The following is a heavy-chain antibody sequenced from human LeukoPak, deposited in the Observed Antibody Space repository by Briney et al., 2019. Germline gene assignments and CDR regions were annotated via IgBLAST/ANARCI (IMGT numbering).Heavy chain of an antibody. CDR1: GFTFSSYS. V-gene: IGHV3-21*01. J-gene: IGHJ3*02. CDR2: ISSSSSYI. CDR3: ARKEEMATDAFDI. D-gene: IGHD5-24*01. Sequence: PGGSLRLSCAASGFTFSSYSMNWVRQAPGKGLEWVSSISSSSSYIYYADSVKGRFTISRDNAKNSLYLQMNSLRAEDTAVYYCARKEEMATDAFDIWGQGTVVTVSS.